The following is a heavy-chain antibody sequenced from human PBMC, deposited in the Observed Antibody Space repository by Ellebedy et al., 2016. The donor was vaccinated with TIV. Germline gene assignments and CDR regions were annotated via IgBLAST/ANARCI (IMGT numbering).Heavy chain of an antibody. Sequence: MPSETLSLTCTVSGGSISSGSSYWGWLRQPPGKGLEWLGTLSNSGSTNYNPSLKSRVTISVDKSKNQFSLKLTSVTAADTAVYYCGRYYDSSGGSFFDYWGQGTLVTVSS. V-gene: IGHV4-39*07. J-gene: IGHJ4*02. D-gene: IGHD3-22*01. CDR3: GRYYDSSGGSFFDY. CDR2: LSNSGST. CDR1: GGSISSGSSY.